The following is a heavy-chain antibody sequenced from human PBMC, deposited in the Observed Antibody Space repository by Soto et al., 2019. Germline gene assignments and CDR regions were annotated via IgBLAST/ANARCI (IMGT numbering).Heavy chain of an antibody. Sequence: QVQLVESGGGVVQPGRSLRLSCAASGFTFSSSGMHWVRQAPGKGLEWVAVIWYDGSNKYYADSVKGRFTISRDNSKNTLYLQMNRLRDEDTAVYYCARGWGGSYVFDYWGQGTLVTVSS. J-gene: IGHJ4*02. CDR3: ARGWGGSYVFDY. D-gene: IGHD1-26*01. V-gene: IGHV3-33*01. CDR2: IWYDGSNK. CDR1: GFTFSSSG.